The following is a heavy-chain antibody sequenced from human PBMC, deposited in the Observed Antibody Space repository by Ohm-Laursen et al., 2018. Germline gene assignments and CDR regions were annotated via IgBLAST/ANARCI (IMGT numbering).Heavy chain of an antibody. CDR3: ARYTAPKYYYGMDV. CDR2: IYKSGST. CDR1: GGSISSYY. D-gene: IGHD1-1*01. Sequence: GTLSLTCSVSGGSISSYYWSWTRQSPGKGLEWIGYIYKSGSTNYNPSLKSRVTISVDTSKNQFSLKLNSVTAADTAVYYCARYTAPKYYYGMDVWGQGTTVTVSS. J-gene: IGHJ6*02. V-gene: IGHV4-59*01.